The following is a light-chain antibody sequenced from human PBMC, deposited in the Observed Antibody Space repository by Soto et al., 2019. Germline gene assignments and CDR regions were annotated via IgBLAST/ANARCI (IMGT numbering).Light chain of an antibody. V-gene: IGLV2-14*01. CDR1: SSDVGGYNY. Sequence: SVLTQPASVSGSPGQSITLSCTGTSSDVGGYNYVSWYQQHPGKAPKLMIYDVSNRPPGVSNRFSGSKSGNTASLTISGLQAEDEADYYCSSYTSSSSGVFGTGTKVTVL. CDR3: SSYTSSSSGV. J-gene: IGLJ1*01. CDR2: DVS.